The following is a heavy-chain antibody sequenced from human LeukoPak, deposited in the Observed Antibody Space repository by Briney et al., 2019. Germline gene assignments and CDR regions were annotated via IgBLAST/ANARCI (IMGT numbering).Heavy chain of an antibody. Sequence: QAGGSLRLSCAASGFTFSSYAMSWVRQAPGKGLEWVSVIYSGGSTYYADSVKGRFTISRDNSKNTLYLQVNSLRAEDTAVYYCARGCSSTSCYGFDYWGQGTLVTVSS. CDR1: GFTFSSYA. V-gene: IGHV3-23*03. CDR3: ARGCSSTSCYGFDY. J-gene: IGHJ4*02. CDR2: IYSGGST. D-gene: IGHD2-2*01.